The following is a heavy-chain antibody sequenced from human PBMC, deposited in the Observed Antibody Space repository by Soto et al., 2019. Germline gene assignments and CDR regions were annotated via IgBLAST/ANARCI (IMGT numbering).Heavy chain of an antibody. CDR2: LIPIFGTA. Sequence: QVQLVQCGAAVKKPGSSVKVSCKASGGSFSISAISWVRQAPGQGLEWMGGLIPIFGTANYARKFQGRVKITADESTSTSYMELSSLRSEDTAVYSCGRSLGQWLVVRSPEYFAHWGQGTLFTVSS. D-gene: IGHD6-19*01. CDR3: GRSLGQWLVVRSPEYFAH. J-gene: IGHJ4*02. V-gene: IGHV1-69*01. CDR1: GGSFSISA.